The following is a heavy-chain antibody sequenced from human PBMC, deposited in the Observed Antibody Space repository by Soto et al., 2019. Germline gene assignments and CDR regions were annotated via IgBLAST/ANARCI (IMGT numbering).Heavy chain of an antibody. CDR2: MNPKSANT. CDR3: ARSPSWETTVTPYYFDY. J-gene: IGHJ4*02. Sequence: QVQLVQSGAEVKKPGASVKVSCKASRYTFISYDINWVRQATGQGLEWMGWMNPKSANTGYAQNFQGRVTMTRNTSISTAYMELSSLRSEDTAVYYCARSPSWETTVTPYYFDYWGQGNLVTVSS. V-gene: IGHV1-8*01. D-gene: IGHD4-4*01. CDR1: RYTFISYD.